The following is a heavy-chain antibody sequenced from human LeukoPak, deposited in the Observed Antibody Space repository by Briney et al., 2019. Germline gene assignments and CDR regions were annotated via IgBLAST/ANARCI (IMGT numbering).Heavy chain of an antibody. CDR3: AREYEAPFDY. D-gene: IGHD3-16*01. V-gene: IGHV3-7*01. CDR1: GFTFSGYW. J-gene: IGHJ4*02. CDR2: IHQEGGEK. Sequence: HPGGSLRLSCAASGFTFSGYWMSWVRQAPGKGLEWVANIHQEGGEKYYVDSVRGRFTVSRDNAKNSLYLQMNSLRAEDTAVYYCAREYEAPFDYWGQGTLVTVSS.